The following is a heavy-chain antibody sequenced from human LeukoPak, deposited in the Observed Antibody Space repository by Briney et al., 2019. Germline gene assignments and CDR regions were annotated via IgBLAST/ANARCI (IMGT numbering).Heavy chain of an antibody. CDR1: GGSISGYY. Sequence: PSETLSLTCTVSGGSISGYYWSWIRQPPGKGLEWIGYIHDSGHTSYNPSLKSRVTISIDTSKNQFSLKLRSVTAADTAVYYCARALYDFWSGYDCWGQGTLVTVSS. V-gene: IGHV4-59*01. CDR2: IHDSGHT. D-gene: IGHD3-3*01. J-gene: IGHJ4*02. CDR3: ARALYDFWSGYDC.